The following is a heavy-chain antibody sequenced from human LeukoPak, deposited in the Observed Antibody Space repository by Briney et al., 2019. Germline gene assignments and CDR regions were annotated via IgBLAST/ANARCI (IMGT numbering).Heavy chain of an antibody. J-gene: IGHJ3*02. D-gene: IGHD3-22*01. V-gene: IGHV3-23*01. CDR1: GFTFSSYA. CDR3: AKERGPYYYDSSGYSHDDAFDI. CDR2: ISGSGGST. Sequence: GGSLRLSCAASGFTFSSYAMSWVRQAPGKGLEWVSAISGSGGSTYYADSVKGRLTISRDNSKNTLYLQMNSLRAEDTAVYYCAKERGPYYYDSSGYSHDDAFDIWGQGTMVTVSS.